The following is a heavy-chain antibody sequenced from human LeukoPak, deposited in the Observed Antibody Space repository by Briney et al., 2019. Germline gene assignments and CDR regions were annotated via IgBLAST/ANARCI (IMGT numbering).Heavy chain of an antibody. Sequence: GGSLRLSCAASGFTFSSYSMNWVRQAPGKGLEWVSSISSSSSYIYYADSVKGRFTISRDNAKNTLYLQMNSLRAEDTAVYYCARDEGSSWYPIDYWGQGTLVTVSS. CDR2: ISSSSSYI. CDR3: ARDEGSSWYPIDY. V-gene: IGHV3-21*01. J-gene: IGHJ4*02. CDR1: GFTFSSYS. D-gene: IGHD6-13*01.